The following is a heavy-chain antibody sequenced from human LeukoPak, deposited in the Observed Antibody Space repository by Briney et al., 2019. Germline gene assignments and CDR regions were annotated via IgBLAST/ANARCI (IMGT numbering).Heavy chain of an antibody. D-gene: IGHD3-10*01. J-gene: IGHJ4*02. V-gene: IGHV4-59*08. CDR1: GGSISSYY. CDR3: ARLGSCFDY. CDR2: IYYTGTT. Sequence: PSETLSLTCTVSGGSISSYYWSWIRQPPGKGLEWIGFIYYTGTTRYNPSLDSRVTISVDTSTNQFPLNLDSVTAADTAVYYCARLGSCFDYWGQGTLVTVSS.